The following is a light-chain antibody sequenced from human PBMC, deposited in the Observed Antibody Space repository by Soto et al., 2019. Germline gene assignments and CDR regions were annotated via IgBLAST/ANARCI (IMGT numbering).Light chain of an antibody. Sequence: IHMTHSPSSLSASLLYRFTITCRSSQGIRNDLGWYQQKPGKAPNLLIYAASSLQSGVPSTFSGSGSGTEFTLTISSLQPDDFATYYCQQYNSYPLTFGGGTKVDIK. V-gene: IGKV1-17*01. CDR3: QQYNSYPLT. CDR2: AAS. CDR1: QGIRND. J-gene: IGKJ4*01.